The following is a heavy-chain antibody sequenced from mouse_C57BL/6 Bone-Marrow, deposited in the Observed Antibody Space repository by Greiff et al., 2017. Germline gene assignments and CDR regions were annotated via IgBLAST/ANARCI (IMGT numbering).Heavy chain of an antibody. CDR3: TIEGLFGPFAY. CDR2: IDPETGGT. CDR1: GYTFTDYE. Sequence: VKLQQSGAELVRPGASVTLSCKASGYTFTDYEMHWVKQTPVHGLEWIGAIDPETGGTACNQKFKGKAILTADKSSSTAYMELRSLTSEDSAVYYCTIEGLFGPFAYWGQGTLVTVSA. V-gene: IGHV1-15*01. J-gene: IGHJ3*01.